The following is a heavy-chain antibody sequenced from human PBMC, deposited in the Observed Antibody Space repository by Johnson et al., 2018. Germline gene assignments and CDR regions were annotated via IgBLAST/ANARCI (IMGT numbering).Heavy chain of an antibody. CDR2: ISSSGSTI. D-gene: IGHD2-21*02. V-gene: IGHV3-11*04. CDR1: GFTFSDYY. J-gene: IGHJ3*02. Sequence: QVQLVESGGGLVKPGGSLRLSCAASGFTFSDYYMSWIRQAPGKGLEWVSYISSSGSTIYYADSVKGRFTISRDNAKNSLYLQMNSLRAEDTAVYYCARRKAGEAYCGGDCYPDAFDIWGQGTMVTVSS. CDR3: ARRKAGEAYCGGDCYPDAFDI.